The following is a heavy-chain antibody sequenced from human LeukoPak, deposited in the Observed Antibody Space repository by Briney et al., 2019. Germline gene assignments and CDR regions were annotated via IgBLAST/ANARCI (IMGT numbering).Heavy chain of an antibody. CDR3: ARDLQLERRFDY. Sequence: GGSLRLSCAASGFTVSSNYMSWVRQAPGKGLEWVSVIYSGGSTYYADSVKGRFTISRDNSKNTLYLQMNSLRAEDTAVYYCARDLQLERRFDYWGQGTLVTVSS. D-gene: IGHD1-1*01. CDR2: IYSGGST. CDR1: GFTVSSNY. V-gene: IGHV3-66*01. J-gene: IGHJ4*02.